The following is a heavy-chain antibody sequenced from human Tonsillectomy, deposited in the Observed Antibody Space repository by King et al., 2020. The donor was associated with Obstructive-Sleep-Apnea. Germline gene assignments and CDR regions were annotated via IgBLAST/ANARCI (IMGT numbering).Heavy chain of an antibody. D-gene: IGHD5-24*01. V-gene: IGHV3-23*04. CDR3: ARRLIYQSSSGIFDP. J-gene: IGHJ5*02. CDR2: ITGSGGAT. CDR1: GFSFASHA. Sequence: EVQLVESGGDLVQPGGSLRLSCAASGFSFASHAMTWVQTPGKGLQWVSAITGSGGATYYADSVKGRVTISRDNSNNILHLQLNSPRVEDTAVYFCARRLIYQSSSGIFDPWGPGTLVTVSS.